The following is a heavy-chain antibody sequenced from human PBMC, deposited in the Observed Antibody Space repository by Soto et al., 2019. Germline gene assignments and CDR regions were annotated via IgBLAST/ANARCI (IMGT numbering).Heavy chain of an antibody. CDR2: IGTAGDP. V-gene: IGHV3-13*05. CDR1: GFLVSGYE. D-gene: IGHD3-22*01. CDR3: ARAGYDSSGYYFYAMDV. J-gene: IGHJ6*02. Sequence: GSLRLACVASGFLVSGYEMHWVRQATGEGLEWVSAIGTAGDPYYSGSVKGRFTISRGNAENSVYLQMNSLRAGDTAVYYCARAGYDSSGYYFYAMDVWGPGTTVTVSS.